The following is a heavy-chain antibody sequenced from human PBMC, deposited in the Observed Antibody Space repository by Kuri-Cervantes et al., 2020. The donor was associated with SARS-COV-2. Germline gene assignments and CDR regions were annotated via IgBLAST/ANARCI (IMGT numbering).Heavy chain of an antibody. V-gene: IGHV4-30-2*01. CDR3: ARAVTTYYYYYMDV. J-gene: IGHJ6*03. Sequence: SETLSLTCTVSGGSISSGGYYWSWIRQPPGKGLEWIGYIYHSGSTYYNPSLKSRVTISVDRSKNQFSQKLSSVTAADTAVYYCARAVTTYYYYYMDVWGKGTTVTVSS. CDR2: IYHSGST. CDR1: GGSISSGGYY. D-gene: IGHD4-11*01.